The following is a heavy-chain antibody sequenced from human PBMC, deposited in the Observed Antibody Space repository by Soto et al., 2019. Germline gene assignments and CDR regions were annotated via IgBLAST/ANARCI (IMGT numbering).Heavy chain of an antibody. J-gene: IGHJ4*02. D-gene: IGHD5-18*01. CDR3: AIPVEYNYFDY. V-gene: IGHV3-23*01. CDR1: GFTLSNFA. Sequence: GVSLRLSCAASGFTLSNFAMSWVRQAPGKGLEWVSGMSGSGGSTYYADSMKGRFIISRDVSKNTLYLQMNTLRVEDTAVYYCAIPVEYNYFDYWGQGTKVTVYS. CDR2: MSGSGGST.